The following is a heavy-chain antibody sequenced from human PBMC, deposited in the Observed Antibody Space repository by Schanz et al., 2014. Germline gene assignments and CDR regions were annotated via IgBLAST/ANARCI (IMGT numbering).Heavy chain of an antibody. J-gene: IGHJ4*02. CDR3: ARPNSASYRIYYFDY. V-gene: IGHV4-39*01. D-gene: IGHD1-26*01. CDR2: VYYSGGS. Sequence: QVQLQESGPGLVKPSETLSLTCTVSGDSISTSYYWGWIRQPPGKGLEWIGSVYYSGGSYYNPSPKTGAPWSVNTSKNPFPLRLASVTAADTAVYYCARPNSASYRIYYFDYWGQGTLVTVSS. CDR1: GDSISTSYY.